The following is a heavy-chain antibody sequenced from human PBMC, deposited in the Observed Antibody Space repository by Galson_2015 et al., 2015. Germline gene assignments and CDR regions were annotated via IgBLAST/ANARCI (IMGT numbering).Heavy chain of an antibody. J-gene: IGHJ4*02. Sequence: SLRLSCAASGFTFSGSAMHWVRQASGKGLEWVGRIRSKANSYATAYAASVKGRFTISRDDSKNTAYLQMNSLKTEDTAVYYCWTPPGAAAHYWGQGTLVTVSS. CDR2: IRSKANSYAT. D-gene: IGHD6-13*01. CDR1: GFTFSGSA. V-gene: IGHV3-73*01. CDR3: WTPPGAAAHY.